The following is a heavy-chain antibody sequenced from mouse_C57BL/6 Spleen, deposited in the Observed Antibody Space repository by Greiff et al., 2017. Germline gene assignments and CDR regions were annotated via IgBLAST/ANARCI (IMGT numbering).Heavy chain of an antibody. D-gene: IGHD4-1*01. J-gene: IGHJ2*01. CDR1: GYTFTDYY. CDR3: ARRMGNWDFGD. V-gene: IGHV1-19*01. CDR2: INPYNGGT. Sequence: VQLQQSGPVLVKPGASVKMSCKASGYTFTDYYMNWVKQSHGKSLEWIGVINPYNGGTSYNQKFKGKATLTVDTSSSTAYMELNSLTSEDSAVYYCARRMGNWDFGDWGKGTTLTVAS.